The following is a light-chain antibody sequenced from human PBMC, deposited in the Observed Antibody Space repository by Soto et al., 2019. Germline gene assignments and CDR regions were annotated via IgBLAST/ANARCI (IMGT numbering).Light chain of an antibody. CDR3: QQSDRVPLA. J-gene: IGKJ4*01. CDR2: AAS. CDR1: QSISNN. V-gene: IGKV1-39*01. Sequence: DIQMTQSPSSLSASVGDRVTIFCRASQSISNNLNWYQQNPGKAPKLLIFAASTLESGFPSRFSGSGSGTDFTLTISSLHPEDFATYYCQQSDRVPLAFGGGTKVEIE.